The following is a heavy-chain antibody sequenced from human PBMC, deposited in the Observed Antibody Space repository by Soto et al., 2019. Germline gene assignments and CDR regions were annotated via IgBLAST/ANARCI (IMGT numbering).Heavy chain of an antibody. J-gene: IGHJ4*02. CDR2: ISSGGNT. CDR3: ARGGYCSGGNCFGSFDF. D-gene: IGHD2-15*01. V-gene: IGHV3-53*01. CDR1: GFTVSTKY. Sequence: GGSLRLSCAASGFTVSTKYMNWVRQAPGKGLEWVSVISSGGNTHYADSVKGRFTISRGTSENTVYLQMNSLRAEDTALYYCARGGYCSGGNCFGSFDFWGQGTLVTVSS.